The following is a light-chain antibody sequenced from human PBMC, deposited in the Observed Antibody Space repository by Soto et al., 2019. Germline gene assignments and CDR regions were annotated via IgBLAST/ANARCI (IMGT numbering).Light chain of an antibody. V-gene: IGLV2-11*01. J-gene: IGLJ3*02. CDR3: CSYAGSYSWV. Sequence: QSALTQPRSVSGSPGQSVTISCTGTSSNVGGYNYVSWYQQHPGIAPQLIIYDVTKRPSGVPDRFSGSKSGNTASLTISGLQAEDEADYYCCSYAGSYSWVFGGGTKLT. CDR1: SSNVGGYNY. CDR2: DVT.